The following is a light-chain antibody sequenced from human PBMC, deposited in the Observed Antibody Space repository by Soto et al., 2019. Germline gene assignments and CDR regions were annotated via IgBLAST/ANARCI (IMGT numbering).Light chain of an antibody. CDR1: QSISGTY. Sequence: DIVLTQSPGTLSLTSGERATLSCRASQSISGTYLAWYQQKPGQAPRLLIYSASTRATGIPDRFSGSGSGTDFTLTISSLEPEDFAVYYCQQRSNWPRTFGQGTKVDIK. CDR2: SAS. CDR3: QQRSNWPRT. V-gene: IGKV3-11*01. J-gene: IGKJ1*01.